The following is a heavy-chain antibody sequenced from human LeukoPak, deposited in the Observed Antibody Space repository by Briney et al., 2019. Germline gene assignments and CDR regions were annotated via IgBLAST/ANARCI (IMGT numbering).Heavy chain of an antibody. V-gene: IGHV4-34*01. D-gene: IGHD6-6*01. Sequence: SETLSLTCAVYGGSFSGYYWSWIRQPPGKGLEWIGEINHSGSTNYNPSLKSRVTISVDTSKNQFSLKLSSVTAADTAVYYCARRPYGIPARPGNAFDIWGQGTMVTVSS. J-gene: IGHJ3*02. CDR2: INHSGST. CDR3: ARRPYGIPARPGNAFDI. CDR1: GGSFSGYY.